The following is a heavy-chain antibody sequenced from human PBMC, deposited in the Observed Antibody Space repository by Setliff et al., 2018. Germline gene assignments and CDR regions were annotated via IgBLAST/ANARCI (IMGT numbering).Heavy chain of an antibody. Sequence: PSETLSLTCTVSGGSISPYFWSWIRQPPGKGLEWIGYIYHNGNTNFNPSLKTRVTMSVDTSKTQFALNLRSVTAADAAVYYCVRDRTAYSYGLDVWGQGTTVTVSS. CDR1: GGSISPYF. CDR2: IYHNGNT. J-gene: IGHJ6*02. D-gene: IGHD5-18*01. CDR3: VRDRTAYSYGLDV. V-gene: IGHV4-59*01.